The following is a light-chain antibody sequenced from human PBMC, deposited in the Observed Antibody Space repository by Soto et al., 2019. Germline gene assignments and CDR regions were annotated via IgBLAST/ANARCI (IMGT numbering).Light chain of an antibody. CDR2: STN. CDR3: ALYMGSGIWV. V-gene: IGLV8-61*01. Sequence: QAVVTQEPSFSVSPGRTVTLTCGLSSGSVSTSYYPSWYQQTPGQAPRTLFYSTNTRSSGVPDRFSGSILGNKAALTITGAQADDEADYYCALYMGSGIWVFGGGTKLTVL. J-gene: IGLJ3*02. CDR1: SGSVSTSYY.